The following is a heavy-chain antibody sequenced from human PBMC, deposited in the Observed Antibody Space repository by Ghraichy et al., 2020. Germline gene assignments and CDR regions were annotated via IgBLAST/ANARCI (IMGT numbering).Heavy chain of an antibody. CDR2: INHSGST. Sequence: SETLTLTCAVYGGSFSGYYWSWIRQPPGKGLEWIGEINHSGSTNYNPSLKSRVTISVDTSKNQFSLKLSSVTAADTAVYYCASVESGRDVWGQGTTVTVSS. CDR3: ASVESGRDV. D-gene: IGHD3-10*01. V-gene: IGHV4-34*01. J-gene: IGHJ6*02. CDR1: GGSFSGYY.